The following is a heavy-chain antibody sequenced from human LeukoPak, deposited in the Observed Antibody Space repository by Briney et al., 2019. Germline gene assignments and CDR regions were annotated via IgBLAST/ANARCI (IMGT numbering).Heavy chain of an antibody. J-gene: IGHJ4*02. D-gene: IGHD2-21*02. Sequence: GASVKVSCKASGYTFTSYVMNWVRQAPGQGLEWMGWINTNTGNPTYAQGFTGRFVFSLDTSVSTAYLQISSLKAEDTAVYYCARDRAYCGGDCYSPTIVDYWGQGTLVTVSS. CDR1: GYTFTSYV. CDR2: INTNTGNP. CDR3: ARDRAYCGGDCYSPTIVDY. V-gene: IGHV7-4-1*02.